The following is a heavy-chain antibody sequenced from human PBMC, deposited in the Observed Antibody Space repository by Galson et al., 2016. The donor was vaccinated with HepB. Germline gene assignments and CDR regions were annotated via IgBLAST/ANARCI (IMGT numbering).Heavy chain of an antibody. Sequence: SLRLSCAASGFSFSGHGMHWLRQAPGKGLEWVAAIWHDGTNENYAASVKGRFSISRDNFKSMLYLQMDSLRAEDIAVYYCARVRSSSWFDSWGQGTLVTVS. CDR3: ARVRSSSWFDS. CDR1: GFSFSGHG. D-gene: IGHD6-13*01. CDR2: IWHDGTNE. J-gene: IGHJ5*01. V-gene: IGHV3-33*01.